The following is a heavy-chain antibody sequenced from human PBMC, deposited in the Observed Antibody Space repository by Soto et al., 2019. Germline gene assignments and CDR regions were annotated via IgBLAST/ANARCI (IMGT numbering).Heavy chain of an antibody. V-gene: IGHV4-31*03. CDR2: IYYSGST. J-gene: IGHJ6*02. D-gene: IGHD4-17*01. CDR3: ARDTHTGGTVINTTPESYYYYYYGMDV. CDR1: GGSISSGGYY. Sequence: SETLSLTCTVSGGSISSGGYYWSWIRQHPGKGLEWIGYIYYSGSTYYNPSLKSRVTISVDTSKNQFSLKLSSVTAADTAVYYCARDTHTGGTVINTTPESYYYYYYGMDVWGQGTTVTVSS.